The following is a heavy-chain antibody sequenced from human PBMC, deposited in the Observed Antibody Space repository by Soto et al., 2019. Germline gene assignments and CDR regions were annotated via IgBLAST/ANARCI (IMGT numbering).Heavy chain of an antibody. CDR2: ISASGGLK. J-gene: IGHJ5*02. V-gene: IGHV3-23*01. CDR1: GFTFTNYA. Sequence: GGSLRLSCAASGFTFTNYAMTWVRQTPGKGLEWVSGISASGGLKYYADSVRGRFTVSRDNSKNILYLQMDNLRDEDTALYYCAREVGAPSGWLDPWGQGTQVTVSS. D-gene: IGHD1-26*01. CDR3: AREVGAPSGWLDP.